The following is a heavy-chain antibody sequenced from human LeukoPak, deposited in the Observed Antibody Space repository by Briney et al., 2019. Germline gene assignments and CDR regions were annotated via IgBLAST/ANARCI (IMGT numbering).Heavy chain of an antibody. Sequence: SETLSLTCTVSGGSISSYYWSWIRQPPGKGLEWIGYIYYSGSTNYNPSLESRVTISVDTSKNQFSLKLSSVTAADTAVYYCARESYSYGYDYWGQGTLVTVSS. D-gene: IGHD5-18*01. CDR2: IYYSGST. J-gene: IGHJ4*02. CDR3: ARESYSYGYDY. V-gene: IGHV4-59*01. CDR1: GGSISSYY.